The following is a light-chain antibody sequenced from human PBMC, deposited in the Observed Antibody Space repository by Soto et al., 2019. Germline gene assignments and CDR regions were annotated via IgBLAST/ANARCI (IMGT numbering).Light chain of an antibody. J-gene: IGKJ1*01. V-gene: IGKV1-5*01. CDR3: QQYNSYSPSWT. Sequence: GDRDTITCRASQSISSWLAWYQQKPGKAPKLLIYDASSLESGVPSRFSGSGSGTEFTLTISSLQPDDFATYYCQQYNSYSPSWTFGQGTKVDIK. CDR1: QSISSW. CDR2: DAS.